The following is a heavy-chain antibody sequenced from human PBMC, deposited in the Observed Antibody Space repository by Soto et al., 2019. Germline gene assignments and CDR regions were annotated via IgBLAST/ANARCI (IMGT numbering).Heavy chain of an antibody. CDR3: ARSASAAGSRYFDY. CDR2: ISSTSRHT. J-gene: IGHJ4*02. Sequence: ESGGGLVKPGGSLRLSCAASGFTFSDYYVTWIRLAPGKGLEWLSYISSTSRHTDYADSVKGRFTISRDNANNSLYLQMDSLRVDDTAVYFCARSASAAGSRYFDYWGQGDLVTVSS. D-gene: IGHD6-13*01. V-gene: IGHV3-11*06. CDR1: GFTFSDYY.